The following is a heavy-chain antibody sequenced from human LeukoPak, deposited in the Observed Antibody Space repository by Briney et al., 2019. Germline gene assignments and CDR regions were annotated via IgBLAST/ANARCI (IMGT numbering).Heavy chain of an antibody. CDR1: GFTFSSYG. J-gene: IGHJ4*02. V-gene: IGHV3-30*18. Sequence: PGGSLRLSCAASGFTFSSYGMHWVRQAPGKGLEWVAVISYDGSNKYYADSVKGRCTISRDNSKNTLYLQMNSLRAEDTAVYYCAKEKLDYWGQGTLVTVSS. D-gene: IGHD5-24*01. CDR3: AKEKLDY. CDR2: ISYDGSNK.